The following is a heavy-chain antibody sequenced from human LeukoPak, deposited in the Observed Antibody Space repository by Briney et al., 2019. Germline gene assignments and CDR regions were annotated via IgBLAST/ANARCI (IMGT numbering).Heavy chain of an antibody. CDR2: ISGSGGST. J-gene: IGHJ4*02. CDR1: GFTFSSYA. Sequence: GGSLRLSCAASGFTFSSYAMSWVRQAPGKGLEWVSAISGSGGSTYYADSVKGRFTTSRDNSKNTLYLQMNSLRAEDTAVYYCAKDLSPYNWNEIGEYWGQGTLVTVSS. CDR3: AKDLSPYNWNEIGEY. V-gene: IGHV3-23*01. D-gene: IGHD1-1*01.